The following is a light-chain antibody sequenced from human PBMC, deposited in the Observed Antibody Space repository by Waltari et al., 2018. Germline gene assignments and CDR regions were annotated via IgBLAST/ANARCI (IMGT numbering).Light chain of an antibody. CDR3: QQYGTPPYT. CDR1: QSVSSSY. V-gene: IGKV3-20*01. CDR2: AAS. Sequence: DIVFTQSPGTLSLSPGERATLSCRASQSVSSSYLAWYQQKPGQAPRLLIYAASGRATGIPDRFSGSGSVTDFTLTINRLEPEDYAVYYCQQYGTPPYTFGQGTKLEIK. J-gene: IGKJ2*01.